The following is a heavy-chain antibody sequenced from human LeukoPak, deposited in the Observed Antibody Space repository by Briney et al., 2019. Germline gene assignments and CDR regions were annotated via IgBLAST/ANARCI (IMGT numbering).Heavy chain of an antibody. CDR1: GGSISSSSYY. J-gene: IGHJ4*02. CDR2: IYYSGST. CDR3: GGLQVAAGTIDY. V-gene: IGHV4-39*07. Sequence: SETLSLTCTVSGGSISSSSYYWGWIRQPPGKGLEWIGSIYYSGSTNYNPSLKSRVTISVDTSKNQFSLKLSSVTAADTAVYCCGGLQVAAGTIDYWGQGTLVTVSS. D-gene: IGHD6-13*01.